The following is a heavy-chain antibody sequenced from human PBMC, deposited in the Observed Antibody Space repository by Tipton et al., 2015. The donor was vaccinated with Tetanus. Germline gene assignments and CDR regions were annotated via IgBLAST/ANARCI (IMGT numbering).Heavy chain of an antibody. V-gene: IGHV3-53*01. CDR2: IHTGGNT. D-gene: IGHD3-10*01. J-gene: IGHJ4*02. Sequence: SLRLSCAISGFSVSSNYLTWVRQAPGKGLEWVSVIHTGGNTYYADSVKGRFTVSRDNSKNTFHLQMNGLRAEDTAVYYCTRLWAAALDYWGQGTLVTVSS. CDR3: TRLWAAALDY. CDR1: GFSVSSNY.